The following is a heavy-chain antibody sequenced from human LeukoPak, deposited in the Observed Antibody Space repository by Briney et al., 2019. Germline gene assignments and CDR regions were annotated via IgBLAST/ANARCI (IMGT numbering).Heavy chain of an antibody. Sequence: ASVKVSCKVSGYTLTELSMHWVRQAPGKGLEWMGGFDPEDGETIHAQKFQGRVTINADESTSTAYMELSSLRSEDTAVYYCARVVTPKYCSSTSCYWKGWFDPWGQGTLVTVSS. V-gene: IGHV1-24*01. J-gene: IGHJ5*02. D-gene: IGHD2-2*01. CDR3: ARVVTPKYCSSTSCYWKGWFDP. CDR2: FDPEDGET. CDR1: GYTLTELS.